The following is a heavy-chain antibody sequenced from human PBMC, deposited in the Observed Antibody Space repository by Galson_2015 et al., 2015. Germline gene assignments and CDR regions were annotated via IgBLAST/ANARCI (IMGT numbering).Heavy chain of an antibody. D-gene: IGHD6-6*01. CDR3: ARAEYSSSFYYYYYMDV. Sequence: SLRLSCAASGFTFSSYAMHWVRQAPGKGLEWVAVISYDGSNKYYADSVKGRFTISRDNSKNTLYLQMNSLRAEDTAVYYCARAEYSSSFYYYYYMDVWGKGTTVTVSS. J-gene: IGHJ6*03. CDR2: ISYDGSNK. CDR1: GFTFSSYA. V-gene: IGHV3-30-3*01.